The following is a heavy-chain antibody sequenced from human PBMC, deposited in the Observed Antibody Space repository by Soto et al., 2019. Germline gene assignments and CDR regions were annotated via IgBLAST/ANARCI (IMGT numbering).Heavy chain of an antibody. V-gene: IGHV3-33*01. Sequence: GGSLRLSCAASGFTFSSYGMHWVRQAPGKGLEWVAVIWYDGSNKYYADSVKGRFTISRDNSKNTLYLQMNSLRAEDTAVYYCALHYYDSSGYYYWGQGTLVTVSS. J-gene: IGHJ4*02. CDR2: IWYDGSNK. CDR3: ALHYYDSSGYYY. CDR1: GFTFSSYG. D-gene: IGHD3-22*01.